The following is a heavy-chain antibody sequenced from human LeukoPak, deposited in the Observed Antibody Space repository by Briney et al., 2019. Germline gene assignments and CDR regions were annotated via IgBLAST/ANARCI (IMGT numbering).Heavy chain of an antibody. CDR2: IDPNGRYT. J-gene: IGHJ6*02. V-gene: IGHV3-74*01. CDR1: GFTFSNHY. D-gene: IGHD6-19*01. CDR3: VRGSTDWNGMDV. Sequence: GSLRLSCAASGFTFSNHYMHWVRQAPGKGLVSVSRIDPNGRYTSYADSVKGRFTISRDNAKNTLYLQMNTLGAEDTALYYCVRGSTDWNGMDVWGQGTTVTVS.